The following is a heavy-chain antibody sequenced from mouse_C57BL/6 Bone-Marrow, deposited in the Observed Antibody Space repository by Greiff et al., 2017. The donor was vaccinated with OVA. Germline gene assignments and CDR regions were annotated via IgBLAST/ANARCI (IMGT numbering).Heavy chain of an antibody. CDR2: IHPNSGST. V-gene: IGHV1-64*01. CDR3: ARRWYGNLFAY. J-gene: IGHJ3*01. Sequence: QVQLQQSGAELVKPGASVKLSCKASGYTFTSYWMHWVKQRPGQGLEWIGMIHPNSGSTNYNEKFKSKATLTVDKSASTSYMQLSSLTSEDTAVYYCARRWYGNLFAYWGQGTLVTVSA. CDR1: GYTFTSYW. D-gene: IGHD2-10*02.